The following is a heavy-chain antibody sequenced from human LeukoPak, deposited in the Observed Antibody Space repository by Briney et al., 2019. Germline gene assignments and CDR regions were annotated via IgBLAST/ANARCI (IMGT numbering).Heavy chain of an antibody. CDR1: GFTFSSHW. CDR2: IKQDGSEK. V-gene: IGHV3-7*01. CDR3: ARSSGSRDY. D-gene: IGHD1-26*01. J-gene: IGHJ4*02. Sequence: GGSLRLSCAASGFTFSSHWMSWVRQAPGKGLEWVANIKQDGSEKYYVDSVKGRFTISRDNAKNSLYLQMNSLRAEDTAVYYCARSSGSRDYWGQGTLVTVSS.